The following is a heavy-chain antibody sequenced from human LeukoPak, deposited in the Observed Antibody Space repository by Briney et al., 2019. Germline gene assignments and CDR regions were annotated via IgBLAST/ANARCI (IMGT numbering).Heavy chain of an antibody. J-gene: IGHJ3*02. V-gene: IGHV3-48*01. D-gene: IGHD3-22*01. CDR3: ARDRYLGYYDSSGYYPAAFDI. CDR2: ISSSSSTI. CDR1: GFTFSSYS. Sequence: GGSLRLSCAASGFTFSSYSMNWVRQAPGKGLEWVSYISSSSSTIYYADSVKGRFTISRDNAKNSLYLQMNSLRAEDTAVYYCARDRYLGYYDSSGYYPAAFDIWGQGTMVTVSS.